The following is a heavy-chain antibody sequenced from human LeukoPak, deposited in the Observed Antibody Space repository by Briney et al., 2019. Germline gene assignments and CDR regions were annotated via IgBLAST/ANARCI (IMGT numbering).Heavy chain of an antibody. D-gene: IGHD3-22*01. J-gene: IGHJ4*02. CDR2: ISAYNGNT. Sequence: GASVKVSCKASGYTFTSYGISWVRQAPGQGLEWMGWISAYNGNTNYAQRLQGRVTMTTDTSTSTAYMELRSLRSDDTAVYYCARSLAYYYDSSGYPDYWGQGTLVTVSS. V-gene: IGHV1-18*01. CDR3: ARSLAYYYDSSGYPDY. CDR1: GYTFTSYG.